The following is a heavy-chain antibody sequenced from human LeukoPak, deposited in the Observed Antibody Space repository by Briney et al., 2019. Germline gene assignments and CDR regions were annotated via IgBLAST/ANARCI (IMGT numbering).Heavy chain of an antibody. Sequence: SETLSLTCTVSGGSVSTYYWNWIRQPPGKGLEWIGYIYYRGSTNYNPSLKSRLTISVDTSNNQFSLKLSSVTAADTAVYYCASTSGYCSGGNCYSAFDYWGQGTLVPVSS. V-gene: IGHV4-59*02. D-gene: IGHD2-15*01. J-gene: IGHJ4*02. CDR2: IYYRGST. CDR1: GGSVSTYY. CDR3: ASTSGYCSGGNCYSAFDY.